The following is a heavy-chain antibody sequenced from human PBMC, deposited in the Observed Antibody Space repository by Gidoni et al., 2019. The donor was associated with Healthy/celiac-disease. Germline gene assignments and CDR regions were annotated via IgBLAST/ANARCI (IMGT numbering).Heavy chain of an antibody. CDR2: IYTSGST. J-gene: IGHJ5*02. V-gene: IGHV4-4*07. CDR1: GGSISSYY. CDR3: AREGAVSREFDP. Sequence: QVQLQESGPGLVKPSETLSLTCTVPGGSISSYYWSWIRQPAGKGLEWNGRIYTSGSTNYNPSLKSRVSMSVDTSKNQFSLKLSSVTAADTAVYYCAREGAVSREFDPWGQGTLVTVSS.